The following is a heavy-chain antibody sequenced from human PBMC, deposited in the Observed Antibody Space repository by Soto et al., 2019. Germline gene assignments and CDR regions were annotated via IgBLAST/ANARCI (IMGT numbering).Heavy chain of an antibody. V-gene: IGHV4-34*01. CDR1: GGSFSGYQ. D-gene: IGHD3-10*01. CDR2: INDSGNI. J-gene: IGHJ6*03. CDR3: ARGLILWFGELSRRGGYYYYMDV. Sequence: QVQLQQWGAGLLKPSETLSLTCAVYGGSFSGYQWTWIRQTPGKGLEWIGEINDSGNINYNPSLKSRVTILVDTAEKPVALRLSSVTAADPAVYYCARGLILWFGELSRRGGYYYYMDVWGKGTRVTVSS.